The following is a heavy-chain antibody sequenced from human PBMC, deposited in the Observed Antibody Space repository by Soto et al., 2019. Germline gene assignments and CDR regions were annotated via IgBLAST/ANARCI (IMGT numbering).Heavy chain of an antibody. V-gene: IGHV1-18*01. J-gene: IGHJ6*03. Sequence: AAVTGACKASGSTFPRDGMSWVRQTNGQGLEWMGWISAYNGNTHYAQKRQGRGTMTTDTSTSTAYMELRSLRSDDTAAYYCARDPWIMDFWSGYPHYYYYYMDVWGKGTTVTVSS. D-gene: IGHD3-3*01. CDR2: ISAYNGNT. CDR3: ARDPWIMDFWSGYPHYYYYYMDV. CDR1: GSTFPRDG.